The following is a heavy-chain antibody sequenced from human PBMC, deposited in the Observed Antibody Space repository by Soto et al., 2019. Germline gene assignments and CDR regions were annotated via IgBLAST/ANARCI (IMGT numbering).Heavy chain of an antibody. D-gene: IGHD3-9*01. V-gene: IGHV3-21*01. Sequence: GGSLRLSCAASGFTFSSYSMNWVRQAPGKGLEWVSSISSSSSYIYYADSVKDRFTISRDNAKNSLYLQMNSLRAEDTAVYYCARDLLTYDILTGYYPLPYYFDYWGQGTLVTVSS. J-gene: IGHJ4*02. CDR3: ARDLLTYDILTGYYPLPYYFDY. CDR2: ISSSSSYI. CDR1: GFTFSSYS.